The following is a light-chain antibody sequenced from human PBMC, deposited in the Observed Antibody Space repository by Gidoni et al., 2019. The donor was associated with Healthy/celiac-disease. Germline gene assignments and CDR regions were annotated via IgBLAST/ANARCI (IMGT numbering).Light chain of an antibody. V-gene: IGKV4-1*01. CDR2: WAS. CDR1: QSLLYSSNNKNY. Sequence: DIVMTHSPDSLAVSLGERATINCKSSQSLLYSSNNKNYLAWYQQKPGQPPKLLIYWASTRESGVPDRFSGSGSGTDFTLTISSLQAEDVAVYYCQQYYNTPYTFGQGTKLEIK. J-gene: IGKJ2*01. CDR3: QQYYNTPYT.